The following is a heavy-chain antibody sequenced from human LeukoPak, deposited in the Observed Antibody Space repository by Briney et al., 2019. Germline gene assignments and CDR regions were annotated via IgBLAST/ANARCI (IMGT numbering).Heavy chain of an antibody. V-gene: IGHV1-2*02. J-gene: IGHJ5*02. CDR2: IKPNSGGT. Sequence: GASVTVSCKASGYSFADYYMHWVRQAPGQGLEWMGWIKPNSGGTKSAQKFQGRVTITRDTSISTEYMELRSLRYDDTGVYYCATNILVRDIINWFDPWGQGTLVTVSS. CDR3: ATNILVRDIINWFDP. CDR1: GYSFADYY. D-gene: IGHD3-10*01.